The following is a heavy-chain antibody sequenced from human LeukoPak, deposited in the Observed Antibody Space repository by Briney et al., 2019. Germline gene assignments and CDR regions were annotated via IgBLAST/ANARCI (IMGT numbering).Heavy chain of an antibody. CDR2: INAGNGNT. D-gene: IGHD6-13*01. V-gene: IGHV1-3*03. CDR3: ARDGAAAGTAGNWFDP. CDR1: GYTFTSYA. J-gene: IGHJ5*02. Sequence: ASVKVSCKASGYTFTSYAMHWVRQAPGQRLGWMGWINAGNGNTKYSQEFQGRVTITRDTSASTAYMELSSLRSEDMAVYYCARDGAAAGTAGNWFDPWGQGTLVTVSS.